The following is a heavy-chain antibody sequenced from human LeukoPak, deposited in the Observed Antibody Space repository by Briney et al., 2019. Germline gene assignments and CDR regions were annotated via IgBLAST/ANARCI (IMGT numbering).Heavy chain of an antibody. J-gene: IGHJ4*02. CDR1: GFTFSSYG. V-gene: IGHV3-33*06. D-gene: IGHD3-10*01. Sequence: PGRSLRLSCAASGFTFSSYGMHWVRQAPGKGLEWVAVIWYDGSNKYYADSVKGRFTISRDNSKNTLYLQMNSLRAEDTAVYYCAKATGSKFGYFDYWGQGTLVTVSS. CDR2: IWYDGSNK. CDR3: AKATGSKFGYFDY.